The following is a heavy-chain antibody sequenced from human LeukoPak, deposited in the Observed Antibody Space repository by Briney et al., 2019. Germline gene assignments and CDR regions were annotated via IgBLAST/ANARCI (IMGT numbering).Heavy chain of an antibody. J-gene: IGHJ6*02. V-gene: IGHV4-34*01. D-gene: IGHD6-19*01. CDR2: INHSGST. CDR1: GGSFSGYY. CDR3: ARDGSSGPPAYYYGMDV. Sequence: SETLSLTCAVYGGSFSGYYWSWIRQPPGKGLEWIGEINHSGSTNYNPSLKSRVTISVDTSKNQFSLKLSSVTAAGTAVYYCARDGSSGPPAYYYGMDVWGQGTTVTVSS.